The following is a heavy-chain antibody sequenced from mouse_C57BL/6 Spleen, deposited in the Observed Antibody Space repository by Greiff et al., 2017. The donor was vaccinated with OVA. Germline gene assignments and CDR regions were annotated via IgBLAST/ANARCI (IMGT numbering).Heavy chain of an antibody. V-gene: IGHV3-6*01. J-gene: IGHJ2*01. CDR1: GYSITSGYY. CDR2: ISYDGSN. CDR3: ARGGFEYYFDY. Sequence: DVQLQESGPGLVKPSQSLSLTCSVTGYSITSGYYWIWIRQFPGNKLEWMGYISYDGSNNYNPSLKNRISITRDTSKNQFFLKLNSVTTEDTATYYCARGGFEYYFDYWGQGTTLTVSS.